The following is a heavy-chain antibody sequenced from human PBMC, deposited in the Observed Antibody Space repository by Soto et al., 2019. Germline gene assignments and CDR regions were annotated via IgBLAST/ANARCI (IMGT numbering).Heavy chain of an antibody. Sequence: QITLKESGPTLVKPTQTLTLTCTFSGFSLSTSGMGVAWIRQPPEKALEWLAVIYWTDDKRYSPSLKSRLTITKDTSKNQVVLTMTAMDPVDTATYSCAHRKSSYYGSENTYYYGMDVWGQGTTVTVSS. CDR2: IYWTDDK. D-gene: IGHD3-10*01. CDR3: AHRKSSYYGSENTYYYGMDV. CDR1: GFSLSTSGMG. J-gene: IGHJ6*02. V-gene: IGHV2-5*01.